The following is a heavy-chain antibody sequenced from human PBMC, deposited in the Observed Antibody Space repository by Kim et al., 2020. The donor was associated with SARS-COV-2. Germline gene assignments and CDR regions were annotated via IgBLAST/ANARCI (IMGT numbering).Heavy chain of an antibody. CDR2: IYYSGST. D-gene: IGHD6-13*01. CDR1: GGSISSSSYY. CDR3: ARRGRYSSSLARGEFDP. Sequence: SETLSLTCTVSGGSISSSSYYWGWIRQSPGKGLEWIGSIYYSGSTYYNPSLKSRVTISVDTSKNQFSLKLSSVTAADTAVYYCARRGRYSSSLARGEFDPWGQGTLVTVSS. V-gene: IGHV4-39*01. J-gene: IGHJ5*02.